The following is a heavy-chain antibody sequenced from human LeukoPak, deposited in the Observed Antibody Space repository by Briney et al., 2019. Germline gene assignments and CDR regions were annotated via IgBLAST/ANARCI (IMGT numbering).Heavy chain of an antibody. CDR2: IRYDGSNK. CDR3: AKDKKVFWY. Sequence: GGSLRLSCAASGFTFSSYGMHWVRQAPGKGLEWVAFIRYDGSNKYYADSVKGRFTISRDNSKNTLYLQTNSLRAEDTAVYYCAKDKKVFWYWGQGTLVTVSS. J-gene: IGHJ4*02. D-gene: IGHD3-9*01. V-gene: IGHV3-30*02. CDR1: GFTFSSYG.